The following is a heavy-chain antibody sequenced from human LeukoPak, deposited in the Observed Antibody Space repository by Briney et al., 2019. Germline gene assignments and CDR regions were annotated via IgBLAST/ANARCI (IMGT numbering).Heavy chain of an antibody. J-gene: IGHJ4*02. V-gene: IGHV3-30*18. CDR3: AKDPIVVVPAAISRGGGDY. CDR2: TSYDGSEK. Sequence: GGSLRLSCAASGFTFSGYGMNWVRQAPGKGLEWVAITSYDGSEKYYADSVKGRFTISRDNSKNTLYLQMNSLRAEDTAVYYCAKDPIVVVPAAISRGGGDYWGQGTLVTVSS. D-gene: IGHD2-2*02. CDR1: GFTFSGYG.